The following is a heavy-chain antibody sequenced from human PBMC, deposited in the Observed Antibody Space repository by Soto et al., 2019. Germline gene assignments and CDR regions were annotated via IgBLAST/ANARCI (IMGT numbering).Heavy chain of an antibody. V-gene: IGHV3-23*01. D-gene: IGHD6-13*01. Sequence: EVQLLESGGGLVQPGGSLRLSCAASGFSFSSYAMNWVRQAPGKGLECVSAFSDGGSNTYYTDSVKGLFTISRDNSKNTVFLQMNSLRAEDTAVYYCAILDSSTWYTGYYFDYWGQGTLVTVSS. CDR2: FSDGGSNT. CDR1: GFSFSSYA. CDR3: AILDSSTWYTGYYFDY. J-gene: IGHJ4*02.